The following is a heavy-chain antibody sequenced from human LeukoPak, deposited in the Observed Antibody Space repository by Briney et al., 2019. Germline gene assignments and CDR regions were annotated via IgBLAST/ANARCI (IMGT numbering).Heavy chain of an antibody. CDR2: ISRSSSNI. CDR3: ARATTYDILTGYFDY. CDR1: GFIFSSYE. J-gene: IGHJ4*02. D-gene: IGHD3-9*01. Sequence: PGGSLRLSCAASGFIFSSYEMSWVRQAPGKGLEWVSYISRSSSNIYYADSVKGRFTISRDNAKNSLYLQVNSLRAEDTATYYCARATTYDILTGYFDYWGQGTLVTVSS. V-gene: IGHV3-48*03.